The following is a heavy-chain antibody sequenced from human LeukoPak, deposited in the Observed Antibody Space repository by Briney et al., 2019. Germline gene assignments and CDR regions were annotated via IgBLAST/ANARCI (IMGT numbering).Heavy chain of an antibody. J-gene: IGHJ4*02. V-gene: IGHV3-66*01. CDR2: IYSGGST. D-gene: IGHD3-22*01. CDR3: AKDFSGSPWDY. CDR1: EFSVGSNY. Sequence: PGGSLRLSCAASEFSVGSNYMTWVRQAPGKGLEWVSLIYSGGSTYYADSVKGRFTISRDNSKNTLYLQMNSLRAEDTAVYYCAKDFSGSPWDYWGQGTLVTVSS.